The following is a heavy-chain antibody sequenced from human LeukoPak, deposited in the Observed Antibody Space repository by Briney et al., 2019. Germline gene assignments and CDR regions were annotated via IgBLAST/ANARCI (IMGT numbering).Heavy chain of an antibody. V-gene: IGHV4-4*07. J-gene: IGHJ4*02. CDR2: IYTSGST. Sequence: SETLSLTCTVSGGSISSYYWSWIRQPAGKGLEWIGRIYTSGSTNFNPSLKSRVAMSVDTSKNQFSLKLSSVTAADTAVYYCARESRRTGDFDYWGQGTPVTVSS. D-gene: IGHD7-27*01. CDR3: ARESRRTGDFDY. CDR1: GGSISSYY.